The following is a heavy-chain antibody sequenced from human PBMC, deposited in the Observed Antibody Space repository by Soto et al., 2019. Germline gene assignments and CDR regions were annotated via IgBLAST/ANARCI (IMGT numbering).Heavy chain of an antibody. Sequence: SETLSLTCAVYGGSFSGYYWSWIRQPPGKGLEWIGEINHSGSTNYNPSLKSRVTISVDTSKNQFSLKLSSVTAADTAVYYCARRRILVVAARVPYMDVWGKGTTVIVSS. V-gene: IGHV4-34*01. D-gene: IGHD2-15*01. CDR1: GGSFSGYY. CDR3: ARRRILVVAARVPYMDV. CDR2: INHSGST. J-gene: IGHJ6*03.